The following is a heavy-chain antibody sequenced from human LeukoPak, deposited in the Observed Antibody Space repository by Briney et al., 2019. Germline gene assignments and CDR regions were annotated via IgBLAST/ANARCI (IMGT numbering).Heavy chain of an antibody. CDR1: GCSILSHY. Sequence: SETLSLTCTGSGCSILSHYWTWIRQPPGKGLEWIGYIYYSGSTNYNPSLKSRVTISLDKSKNQFSLKLSSVTAADTAVYYCAIAGTDQYYYYYMDVWGKGTTVTVSS. V-gene: IGHV4-59*11. CDR2: IYYSGST. J-gene: IGHJ6*03. CDR3: AIAGTDQYYYYYMDV.